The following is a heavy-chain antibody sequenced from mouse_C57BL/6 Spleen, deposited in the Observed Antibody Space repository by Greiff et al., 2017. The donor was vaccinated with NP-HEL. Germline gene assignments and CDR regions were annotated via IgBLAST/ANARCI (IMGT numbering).Heavy chain of an antibody. V-gene: IGHV1-50*01. Sequence: QVQLKQPGAELVKPGASVKLSCKASGYTFTSYWMQWVKQRPGQGLEWIGEIDPSDSYTNYNQKFKGKATLTVDTSSSTAYMQLSSLTSEDSAVYYCARWLPTSYYYAMDDWGQGTSVTVSS. CDR1: GYTFTSYW. J-gene: IGHJ4*01. D-gene: IGHD2-2*01. CDR2: IDPSDSYT. CDR3: ARWLPTSYYYAMDD.